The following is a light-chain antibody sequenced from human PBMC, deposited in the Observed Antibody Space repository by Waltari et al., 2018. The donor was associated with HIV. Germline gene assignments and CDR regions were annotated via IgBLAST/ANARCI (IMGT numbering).Light chain of an antibody. CDR1: SSDVGGYHS. CDR2: EVS. J-gene: IGLJ1*01. V-gene: IGLV2-8*01. CDR3: SSYAGSNNYV. Sequence: QSALTQPPSASGSPGQSVTISCTGTSSDVGGYHSVSWYQQHPGKAPKLMIYEVSKRPSGVPDRFSGSKSGNTASLTVSGLQAEDEADYYCSSYAGSNNYVFGTGTKVTVL.